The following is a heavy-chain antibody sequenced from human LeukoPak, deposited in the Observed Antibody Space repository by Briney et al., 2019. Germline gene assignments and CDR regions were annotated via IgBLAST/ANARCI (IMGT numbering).Heavy chain of an antibody. V-gene: IGHV3-7*01. CDR1: GFTFSSYW. D-gene: IGHD3-3*01. CDR2: IKQDGSEK. J-gene: IGHJ4*02. Sequence: GGSLRLSCAASGFTFSSYWMSWVRQAPGTGLEWVANIKQDGSEKYYVDSVKGRFTISRDNTMNSLYLQMSSLRAEDTAVYYCATDRGWRTSGYYLYYFEYWGQGTLVTYSS. CDR3: ATDRGWRTSGYYLYYFEY.